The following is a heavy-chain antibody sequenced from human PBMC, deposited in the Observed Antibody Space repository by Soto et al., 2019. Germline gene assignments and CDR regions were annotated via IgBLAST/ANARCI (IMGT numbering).Heavy chain of an antibody. D-gene: IGHD5-12*01. J-gene: IGHJ4*02. V-gene: IGHV3-23*01. CDR2: ISGSGGST. CDR3: AKAMATTWTGFDY. Sequence: EVQLLESGGGLVQPGGSLRLSCAASGFTFSSYAMSWVRQAPGQGLEWVSTISGSGGSTYFADSVKGRFTISRDTSKNTLYLQMNSLRAEDTAGYYCAKAMATTWTGFDYWGQGTLVTVSS. CDR1: GFTFSSYA.